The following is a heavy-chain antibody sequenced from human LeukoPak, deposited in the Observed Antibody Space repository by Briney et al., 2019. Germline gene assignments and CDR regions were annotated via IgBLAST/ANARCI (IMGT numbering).Heavy chain of an antibody. CDR2: IYFSGST. V-gene: IGHV4-59*08. CDR1: GGSISSYY. CDR3: ACQTNDAFDI. Sequence: SENLSLTCTGAGGSISSYYWSRLRQPPGKGLEWIGYIYFSGSTNYNPSLKSRVTISVDTSKNQFSLKLSSVTAADTAVYYCACQTNDAFDIWGQGTMVTVTS. J-gene: IGHJ3*02.